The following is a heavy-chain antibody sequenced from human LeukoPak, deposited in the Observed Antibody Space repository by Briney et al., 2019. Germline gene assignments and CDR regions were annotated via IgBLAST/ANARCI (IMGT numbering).Heavy chain of an antibody. CDR2: ISGSGGST. Sequence: GGSLRLSCAASGFTFSSYAMSWVRQAPGKGLEWVSAISGSGGSTYYADSVKGRFTISRDNSKNTLYLQMNSLRAEDTAVYYCATDTGTMVRGVIGYFDYWGQGTLVTVSS. J-gene: IGHJ4*02. CDR3: ATDTGTMVRGVIGYFDY. CDR1: GFTFSSYA. V-gene: IGHV3-23*01. D-gene: IGHD3-10*01.